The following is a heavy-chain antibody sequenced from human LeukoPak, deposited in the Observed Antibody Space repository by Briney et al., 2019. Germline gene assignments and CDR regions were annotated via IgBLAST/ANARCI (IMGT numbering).Heavy chain of an antibody. V-gene: IGHV3-23*01. CDR2: ISGSGVST. CDR3: AKGDSRGEFDP. Sequence: AGSLRLSCAASGFTFSSYVMTWVRQAPGKGLHWVSGISGSGVSTYYADSVKRRFTISRDNSNNILHLQMNSLRAEDTAVYYCAKGDSRGEFDPWGQGTLVTVSS. CDR1: GFTFSSYV. D-gene: IGHD3-22*01. J-gene: IGHJ5*02.